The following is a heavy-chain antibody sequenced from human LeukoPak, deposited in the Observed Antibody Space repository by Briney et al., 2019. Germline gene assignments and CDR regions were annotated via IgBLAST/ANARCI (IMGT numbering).Heavy chain of an antibody. Sequence: PGGALRLSCAASGFTFDDYGMSWVRQAPGKGLEWVSGNWNGGNTGYADSVKGRFTISRDNAKNSLYLRMYSLRAEDTALYYCARVSGSSSLGYYFDYWGQGTLVTVSS. V-gene: IGHV3-20*04. J-gene: IGHJ4*02. D-gene: IGHD6-13*01. CDR3: ARVSGSSSLGYYFDY. CDR1: GFTFDDYG. CDR2: NWNGGNT.